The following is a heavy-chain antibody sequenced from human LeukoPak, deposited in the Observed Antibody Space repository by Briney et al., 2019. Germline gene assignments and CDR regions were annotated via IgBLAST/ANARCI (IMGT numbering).Heavy chain of an antibody. D-gene: IGHD4-17*01. J-gene: IGHJ4*02. CDR2: ISGSGGNT. CDR3: AKDPKGTTVTTYWFVY. CDR1: GFTFSKYA. V-gene: IGHV3-23*01. Sequence: GGSLRLSCAASGFTFSKYAMTWVRQAPGKGLEWVSGISGSGGNTYYADSAKGRFTISRDNAKDTLFLQMNSLRAEDTAVYYCAKDPKGTTVTTYWFVYWGRGTLVTVPS.